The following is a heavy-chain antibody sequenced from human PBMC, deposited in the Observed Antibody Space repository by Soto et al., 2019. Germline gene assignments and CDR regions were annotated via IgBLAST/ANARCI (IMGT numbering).Heavy chain of an antibody. J-gene: IGHJ2*01. CDR3: ARLPIGPSAWYFDL. CDR1: GGSISSGSDY. V-gene: IGHV4-39*01. D-gene: IGHD3-3*01. CDR2: IYYGGST. Sequence: QLQLQESGPGLVKPSETLSLTCTVSGGSISSGSDYWAWIRQPPGKGLECIGTIYYGGSTYYTPSFGSRLTMSVDTSKNQFSLRLTSVTAADTAVYYCARLPIGPSAWYFDLWGRGTLVTVSS.